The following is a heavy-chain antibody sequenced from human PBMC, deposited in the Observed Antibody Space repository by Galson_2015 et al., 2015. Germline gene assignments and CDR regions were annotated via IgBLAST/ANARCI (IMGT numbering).Heavy chain of an antibody. D-gene: IGHD5-18*01. J-gene: IGHJ6*03. Sequence: SVKVSCKASGYTFTSYGISWVRQAPGQGLEWMGWISAYNGNTNYAQKLQGRVTMTTDTSTSTAYMELRSLRSDDTAVYYCARDGGDTAMADYYYYYYYMDVRGKGTTVTVSS. CDR1: GYTFTSYG. V-gene: IGHV1-18*01. CDR3: ARDGGDTAMADYYYYYYYMDV. CDR2: ISAYNGNT.